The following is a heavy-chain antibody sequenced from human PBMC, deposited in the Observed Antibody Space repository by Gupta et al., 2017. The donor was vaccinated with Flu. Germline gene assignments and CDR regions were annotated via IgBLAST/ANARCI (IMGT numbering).Heavy chain of an antibody. CDR1: GFPFSHYA. D-gene: IGHD2-21*02. CDR3: ASGGYCGGDCLYYFDY. J-gene: IGHJ4*02. V-gene: IGHV3-23*01. Sequence: EVQLLESGGDLIQPGGSLRLSCAASGFPFSHYALSWVRQAPGKGLEWVSGISGSGGNTYYADSVKGRFTISRDNSKNTLFLQMNSLRPEDTAVYYCASGGYCGGDCLYYFDYWGQGTLVTVSS. CDR2: ISGSGGNT.